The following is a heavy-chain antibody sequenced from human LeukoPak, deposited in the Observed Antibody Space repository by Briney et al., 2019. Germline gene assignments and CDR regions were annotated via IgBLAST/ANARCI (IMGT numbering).Heavy chain of an antibody. V-gene: IGHV1-8*01. D-gene: IGHD3-10*01. CDR1: GYTFTSYD. J-gene: IGHJ4*02. CDR3: ARVGAYYGSGSYSTNFDY. CDR2: MNPNSGNT. Sequence: GASVKVSCKASGYTFTSYDINWVRQATGQGLEWMGWMNPNSGNTGYVQKFQGRVTMTRNTSISTAYMELSSLRSEDTAVYYCARVGAYYGSGSYSTNFDYWGQGTLVTVSS.